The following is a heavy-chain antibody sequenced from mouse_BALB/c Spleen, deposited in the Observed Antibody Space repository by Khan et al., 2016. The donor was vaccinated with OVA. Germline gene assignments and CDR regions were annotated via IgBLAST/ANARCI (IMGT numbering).Heavy chain of an antibody. D-gene: IGHD2-2*01. J-gene: IGHJ3*01. CDR1: GYSFTTYY. CDR2: IDPFSGGT. Sequence: IQLVQSGPELMKPGTSVKISCKASGYSFTTYYIHWVMQSHETSLEWIGYIDPFSGGTTYNQKFKGKATLTVDKSSSTAYIHLSNLTSEDSAVYYCTRQGYVAWFTYGGQGTLVTVSA. V-gene: IGHV1S135*01. CDR3: TRQGYVAWFTY.